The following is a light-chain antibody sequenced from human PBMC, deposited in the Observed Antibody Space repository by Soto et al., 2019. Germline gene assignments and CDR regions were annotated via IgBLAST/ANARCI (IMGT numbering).Light chain of an antibody. V-gene: IGKV3-20*01. CDR2: GAS. CDR3: QQYGNPPWT. Sequence: EIVLTQSPGTLSLSPGERATLSCRASQSVVSIYLAWYLHKPVQAPRLLIYGASDRATGIPDRFSGSGSGTDFTLIISRLEPEDFAVYYCQQYGNPPWTFGQGTKVDIK. CDR1: QSVVSIY. J-gene: IGKJ1*01.